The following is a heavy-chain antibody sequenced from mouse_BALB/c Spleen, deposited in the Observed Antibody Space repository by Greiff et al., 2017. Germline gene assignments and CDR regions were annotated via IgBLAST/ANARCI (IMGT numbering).Heavy chain of an antibody. CDR3: ARETRDGYYGAMDY. D-gene: IGHD2-3*01. CDR2: INPGSGGT. Sequence: VQLQQSGAELVRPGTSVKVSCKASGYAFTNYLIEWVKQRPGQGLEWIGVINPGSGGTNYNEKFKGKATLTADKSSSTAYMQLSSLTSDDSAVYFCARETRDGYYGAMDYWGQGTSVTVSS. V-gene: IGHV1-54*01. CDR1: GYAFTNYL. J-gene: IGHJ4*01.